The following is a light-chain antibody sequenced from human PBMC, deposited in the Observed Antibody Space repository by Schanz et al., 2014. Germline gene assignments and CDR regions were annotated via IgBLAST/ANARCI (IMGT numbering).Light chain of an antibody. CDR1: QSVSTF. V-gene: IGKV3-20*01. CDR3: EHYGSAPLFT. J-gene: IGKJ3*01. Sequence: EILVTQSPGTLSLSPGERATLSCRASQSVSTFLAWYQQKPGQTPRLLIYGASSRSTDIPDRCSGSGSGTDFTLTISRLEPEDFAVYYCEHYGSAPLFTFGPGTTVDIE. CDR2: GAS.